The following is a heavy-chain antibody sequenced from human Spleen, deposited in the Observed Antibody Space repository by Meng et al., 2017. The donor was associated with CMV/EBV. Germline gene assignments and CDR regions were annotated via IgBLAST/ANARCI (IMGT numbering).Heavy chain of an antibody. D-gene: IGHD6-19*01. CDR3: ARAPTSGWPLYFFDF. CDR1: GFTFNDFG. CDR2: VNWNGAKT. V-gene: IGHV3-20*04. Sequence: GESLKISCAASGFTFNDFGLMWVRQVPGKGLEWVAGVNWNGAKTGYADSVRGRFTIFRDNAKNSLYLQMNSLRAEDTAVYYCARAPTSGWPLYFFDFWGQGTMVTVSS. J-gene: IGHJ4*02.